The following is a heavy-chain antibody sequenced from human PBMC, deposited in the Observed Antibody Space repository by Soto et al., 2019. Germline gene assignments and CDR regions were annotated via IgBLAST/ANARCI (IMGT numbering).Heavy chain of an antibody. CDR2: IYYSGNI. D-gene: IGHD3-10*01. J-gene: IGHJ4*02. CDR3: ARGITCVRGVISPKYFDY. V-gene: IGHV4-31*03. Sequence: PLETMSHTCTVSLDTISGGGDYWSWIRQHPGKGLEWIGYIYYSGNIYYNPSLKSRVTISIDTSKNQFSLKLSSVSAADTAVYYCARGITCVRGVISPKYFDYWGQGTQVTGSS. CDR1: LDTISGGGDY.